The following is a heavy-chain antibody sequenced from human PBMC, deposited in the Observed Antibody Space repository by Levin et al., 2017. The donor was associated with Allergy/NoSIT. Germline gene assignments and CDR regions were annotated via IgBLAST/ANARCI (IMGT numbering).Heavy chain of an antibody. V-gene: IGHV3-7*01. CDR3: ARFPGDY. CDR2: IKQDGSDK. CDR1: GFTFSSYW. J-gene: IGHJ4*02. Sequence: SCAASGFTFSSYWMSWVRQAPGKGLEWVANIKQDGSDKYYVDSVKGRFTVSRDNAKNSLYLQMNTLRAEDTAVYYCARFPGDYWGQGTLVTVSS.